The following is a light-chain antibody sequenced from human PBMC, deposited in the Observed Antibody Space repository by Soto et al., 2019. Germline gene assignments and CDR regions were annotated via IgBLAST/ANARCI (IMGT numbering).Light chain of an antibody. CDR2: EVT. J-gene: IGLJ1*01. V-gene: IGLV2-14*01. CDR1: SSDFGGYNY. Sequence: QSVLTQPRSVSGSPGQSVTISCTGTSSDFGGYNYVSWYQHHPGKAPKLMIYEVTNRPSGVSSRFSGSKSGNTASLFISGLQAEDEADYYCSSYTTNNALVFGTGTKVTVL. CDR3: SSYTTNNALV.